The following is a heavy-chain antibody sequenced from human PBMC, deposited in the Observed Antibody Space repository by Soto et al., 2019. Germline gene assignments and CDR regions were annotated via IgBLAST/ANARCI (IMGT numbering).Heavy chain of an antibody. CDR2: ISYDGSNK. V-gene: IGHV3-30-3*01. D-gene: IGHD6-13*01. CDR3: ARNSVYSSSRTPTGGYYYYGMDV. CDR1: GFTFSSYA. J-gene: IGHJ6*02. Sequence: PGGSLRLSCAASGFTFSSYAMHWVRQAPGKGLEWVAVISYDGSNKYYADSVKGRFTISRDNSKNTLYLQMNSLRAEDTAVYYCARNSVYSSSRTPTGGYYYYGMDVWGQGTTVTVSS.